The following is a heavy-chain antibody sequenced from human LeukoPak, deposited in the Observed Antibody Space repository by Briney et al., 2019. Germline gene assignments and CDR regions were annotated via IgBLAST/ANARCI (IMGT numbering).Heavy chain of an antibody. CDR2: INPNSGGT. CDR3: ARGRPDERRGYSYGRLKGYFDY. V-gene: IGHV1-2*02. Sequence: ASVKVSCKASGYTFTGYYMHWVRQAPGQGLEWMGWINPNSGGTNYAQKFQGRVTMTRDTSISTAYMELSRLRSDDTAVYYCARGRPDERRGYSYGRLKGYFDYWGQGTLVTVSS. J-gene: IGHJ4*02. CDR1: GYTFTGYY. D-gene: IGHD5-18*01.